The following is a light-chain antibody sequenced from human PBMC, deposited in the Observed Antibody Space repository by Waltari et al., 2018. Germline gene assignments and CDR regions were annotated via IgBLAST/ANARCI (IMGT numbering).Light chain of an antibody. V-gene: IGLV3-27*01. CDR1: IPAEKI. Sequence: SYELTQPSSVSVSPGQTARTTRPGDIPAEKIVPWFHQSPGQAPVVVIYKDTERPSGTPDRFSGSTSGTTVTLTISGVQADDEADYYCFCAADMTEIFGGGTRLTVL. CDR3: FCAADMTEI. J-gene: IGLJ2*01. CDR2: KDT.